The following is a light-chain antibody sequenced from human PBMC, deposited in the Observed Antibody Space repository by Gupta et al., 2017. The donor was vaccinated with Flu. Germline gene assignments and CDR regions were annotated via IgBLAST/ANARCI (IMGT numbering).Light chain of an antibody. V-gene: IGLV2-8*01. CDR1: SNDVGGYNY. CDR2: EVS. CDR3: SSYAGSTDFYV. Sequence: QSALTQPPSASGSPGQSVAISCTGTSNDVGGYNYVSWYQQYPGKAPKLMIYEVSRRPSGVPDRFSGSKSGNTASLTVAGLQAEDEADYFCSSYAGSTDFYVFGTGTKVSVL. J-gene: IGLJ1*01.